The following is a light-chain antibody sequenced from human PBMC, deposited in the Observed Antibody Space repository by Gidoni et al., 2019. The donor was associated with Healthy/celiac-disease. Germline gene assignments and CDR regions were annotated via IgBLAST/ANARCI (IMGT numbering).Light chain of an antibody. CDR2: AAS. CDR3: QQGYSTPLA. J-gene: IGKJ4*01. Sequence: DIEMTLSPSSLSASGGDRVTSTCRASQSISSYLNWYQQKPGQAPKLLIYAASSLQSGVPARFSGSGSGTDFTLTISSLQPEDFATYYCQQGYSTPLAFGGGTKVEIK. CDR1: QSISSY. V-gene: IGKV1-39*01.